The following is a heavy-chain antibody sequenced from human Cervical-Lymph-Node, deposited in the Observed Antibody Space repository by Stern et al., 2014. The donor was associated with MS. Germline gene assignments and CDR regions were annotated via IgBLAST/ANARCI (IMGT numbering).Heavy chain of an antibody. CDR3: ALSSETSDRWYSLGYDL. CDR1: GGTFSKFP. Sequence: VQLVQSGAEVTKPGSSVKVSCKASGGTFSKFPSSWVRQAPGQGLEWMGGIFPVFGTPTYAQEFRGMVTIIADVSTSTVYMELSSLRSDDTAVYYCALSSETSDRWYSLGYDLWGQGTLVTVSS. CDR2: IFPVFGTP. D-gene: IGHD6-13*01. V-gene: IGHV1-69*01. J-gene: IGHJ5*02.